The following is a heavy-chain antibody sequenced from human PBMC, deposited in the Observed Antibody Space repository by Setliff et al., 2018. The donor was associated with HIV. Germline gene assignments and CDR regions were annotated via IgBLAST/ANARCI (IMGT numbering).Heavy chain of an antibody. CDR3: ARTAVATIEDWFDP. J-gene: IGHJ5*02. Sequence: GGSLRLSCAASGFTFDDYAMHWVRQAPGKGLEWVSGISWNSGSIGYADSVKGRFTISRDNAKNSLYLQMNSLRAEDTAVYYCARTAVATIEDWFDPWGQGTLVTVSS. V-gene: IGHV3-9*01. CDR1: GFTFDDYA. D-gene: IGHD5-12*01. CDR2: ISWNSGSI.